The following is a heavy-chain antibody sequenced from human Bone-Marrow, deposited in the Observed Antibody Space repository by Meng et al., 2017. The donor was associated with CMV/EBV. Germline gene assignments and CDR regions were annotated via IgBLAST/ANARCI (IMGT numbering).Heavy chain of an antibody. CDR3: AKDHVVAGTPLDY. Sequence: ESLKLSWPASGFVFSDFWMLWVRQAPGKGLDWVAIINQDGTQTYYADSVKGRFTISRDNAKDSMFLLMDNLGAEDTAVYYCAKDHVVAGTPLDYWGQGTLVTVSS. V-gene: IGHV3-7*01. CDR1: GFVFSDFW. J-gene: IGHJ4*02. CDR2: INQDGTQT. D-gene: IGHD6-19*01.